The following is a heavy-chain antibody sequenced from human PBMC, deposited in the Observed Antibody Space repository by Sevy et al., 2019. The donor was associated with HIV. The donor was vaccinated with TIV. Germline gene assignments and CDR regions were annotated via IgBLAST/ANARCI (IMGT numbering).Heavy chain of an antibody. CDR1: GFTFSKYW. V-gene: IGHV3-7*01. D-gene: IGHD1-7*01. J-gene: IGHJ4*02. Sequence: GGSLRLSCAASGFTFSKYWVGWVRQAPGKGLEWVANIKQDAGQKYYVDSVKGRFTLSGDNAKNSLYLQMNSLRAEDTAVYFCARDDGNYSFHCWGQGTLVTVSS. CDR3: ARDDGNYSFHC. CDR2: IKQDAGQK.